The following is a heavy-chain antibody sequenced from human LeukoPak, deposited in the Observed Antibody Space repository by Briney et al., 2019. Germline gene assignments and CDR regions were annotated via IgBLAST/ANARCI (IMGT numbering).Heavy chain of an antibody. Sequence: PSETLSLTCTVSGGSISSSSYYWGWIRQPPGKGLEWIGSIYYSGSTYCNPSLKSRVTISVDTSKNRFSLKLSSVTAADTAVYYCARHNEPIRFLEWLPVGAFDIWGQGTMVTVSS. CDR3: ARHNEPIRFLEWLPVGAFDI. V-gene: IGHV4-39*01. D-gene: IGHD3-3*01. CDR1: GGSISSSSYY. J-gene: IGHJ3*02. CDR2: IYYSGST.